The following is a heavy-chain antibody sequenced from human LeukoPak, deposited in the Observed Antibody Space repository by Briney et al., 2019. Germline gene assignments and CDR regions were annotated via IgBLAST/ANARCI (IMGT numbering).Heavy chain of an antibody. V-gene: IGHV4-39*07. Sequence: SETLSLTCAVSGGSISSSRYYWAWVRQPPGKGLEWLGTIYYSGNTYYNPSPKSRVTISVDMSKNQFSLKLSSVTAADTAVYYCARDGDFGAMGPMWYFDLWGRGTLVTVSS. CDR1: GGSISSSRYY. CDR3: ARDGDFGAMGPMWYFDL. D-gene: IGHD5-18*01. J-gene: IGHJ2*01. CDR2: IYYSGNT.